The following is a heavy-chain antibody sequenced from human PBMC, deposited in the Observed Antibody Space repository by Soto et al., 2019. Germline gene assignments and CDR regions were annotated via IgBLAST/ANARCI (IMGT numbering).Heavy chain of an antibody. CDR1: GFTFSCYA. J-gene: IGHJ3*02. Sequence: GGSLRLSCAASGFTFSCYAMSWVRQAPGKGLEWVSAISGSGGSTYYADSVKGRFTISRDNSKNTLYLQMNSLRAEDTAVYYCAKDRMVRGVIPLAFDIWGQGTMVTVS. V-gene: IGHV3-23*01. CDR3: AKDRMVRGVIPLAFDI. D-gene: IGHD3-10*01. CDR2: ISGSGGST.